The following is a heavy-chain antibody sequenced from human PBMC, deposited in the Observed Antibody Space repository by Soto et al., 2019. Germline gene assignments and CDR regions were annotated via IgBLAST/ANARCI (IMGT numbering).Heavy chain of an antibody. CDR2: IYHSGST. J-gene: IGHJ4*02. D-gene: IGHD3-16*01. CDR3: ARGVITLGGDTIDY. V-gene: IGHV4-4*02. Sequence: SATVSLTCPFYCVSIPCTHWLSWVRQPPGKGLEWIGEIYHSGSTNYNPSLKSRVTISVDKSKNQFSLKLSSVTAADTAVYYCARGVITLGGDTIDYWGQG. CDR1: CVSIPCTHW.